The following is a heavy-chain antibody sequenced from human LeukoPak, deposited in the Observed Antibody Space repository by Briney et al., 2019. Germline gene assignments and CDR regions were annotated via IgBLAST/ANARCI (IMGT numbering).Heavy chain of an antibody. Sequence: GASVKVSCKASGGTFSSYAISWVRQAPGQGLEWMGRVIPILGIANYAQKFQGRVTITADKSTSTAYMELSSLRSEDTAMYYCARDLKLWFGELTHFDYWGQGTLVTVSS. J-gene: IGHJ4*02. CDR2: VIPILGIA. CDR3: ARDLKLWFGELTHFDY. D-gene: IGHD3-10*01. CDR1: GGTFSSYA. V-gene: IGHV1-69*04.